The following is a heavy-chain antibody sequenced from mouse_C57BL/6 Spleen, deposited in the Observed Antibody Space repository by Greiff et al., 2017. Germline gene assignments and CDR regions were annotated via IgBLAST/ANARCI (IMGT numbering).Heavy chain of an antibody. J-gene: IGHJ1*03. CDR1: GFSLTSYG. Sequence: VKLQESGPGLVQPSQSLSITCTVSGFSLTSYGVHWVRQSPGKGLEWLGVIWSGGSTDYDAAFISRLSISKENSKSQVFFKMNSLQADYTAIYYCARRRDIDWYFDVWGTGTTVTVSS. CDR3: ARRRDIDWYFDV. V-gene: IGHV2-2*01. CDR2: IWSGGST.